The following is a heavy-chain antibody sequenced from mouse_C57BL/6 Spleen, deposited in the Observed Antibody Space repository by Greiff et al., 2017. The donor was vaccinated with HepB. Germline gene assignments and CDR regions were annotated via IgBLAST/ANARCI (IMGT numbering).Heavy chain of an antibody. CDR3: ARPLGGTSFDY. CDR2: ISSGSSTI. V-gene: IGHV5-17*01. D-gene: IGHD4-1*01. CDR1: GFTFSDYG. J-gene: IGHJ2*01. Sequence: EVKLVESGGGLVKPGGSLKLSCAASGFTFSDYGMHWVRQAPETGLEWVAYISSGSSTIYYADTVKGRFPISSDNAKNTMFLQMTSLRSEDTAMYYCARPLGGTSFDYWGQGTTRTVSS.